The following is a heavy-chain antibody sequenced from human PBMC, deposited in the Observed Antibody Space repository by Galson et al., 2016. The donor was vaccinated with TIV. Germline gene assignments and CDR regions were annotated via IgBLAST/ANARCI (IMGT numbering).Heavy chain of an antibody. CDR1: GFTFSVYN. CDR3: AREGRDGYNPYFDY. J-gene: IGHJ4*02. D-gene: IGHD5-24*01. Sequence: SLRLSCAASGFTFSVYNMNWVHQAPGKGLEWISYASTTSSLIYYADSVRGRFTISRDNAKNSLYLQMNSLRADDTAVYYCAREGRDGYNPYFDYWGQGTLVTVSS. V-gene: IGHV3-48*01. CDR2: ASTTSSLI.